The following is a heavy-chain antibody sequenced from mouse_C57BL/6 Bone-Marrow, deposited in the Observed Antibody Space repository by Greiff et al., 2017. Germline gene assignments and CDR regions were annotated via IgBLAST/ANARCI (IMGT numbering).Heavy chain of an antibody. D-gene: IGHD1-1*01. CDR1: GFTFSDYY. Sequence: EVMLVESGGGLVQPGGSLKLSCAASGFTFSDYYMYWVRQTPEKRLEWVAYISNGGGSTYYPDTVKGRFTISRDNAKNTLYLQMSRLKSEDTAMYYCARHHGSSPWFAYWGQGTLVTVSA. V-gene: IGHV5-12*01. CDR3: ARHHGSSPWFAY. J-gene: IGHJ3*01. CDR2: ISNGGGST.